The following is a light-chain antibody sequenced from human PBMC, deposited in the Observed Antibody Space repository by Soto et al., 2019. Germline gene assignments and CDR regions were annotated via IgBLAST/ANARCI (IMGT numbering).Light chain of an antibody. J-gene: IGLJ3*02. CDR1: FSDVSAYNY. CDR2: DVS. V-gene: IGLV2-14*03. CDR3: SSYTSSSPWV. Sequence: QSALTQPASVSGSPGQSITISCTGTFSDVSAYNYVSWYQQHPGKAPKLMIYDVSNRPSGVSNRFSGSKSGNTASLTISGLQDEDEADYYCSSYTSSSPWVFGGGTKLTVL.